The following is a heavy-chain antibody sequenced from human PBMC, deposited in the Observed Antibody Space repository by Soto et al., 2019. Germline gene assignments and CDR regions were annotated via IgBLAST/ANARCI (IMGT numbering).Heavy chain of an antibody. D-gene: IGHD3-3*01. Sequence: GASVKVSCKASGYTFTSYDINWVRQATGQGLEWMGWMNPNSGNTGYAQKFQGRVTMTRNTSISTAYMELSSLRSEDTAVYYCARGCEYYDFWSGYPYYYGMDVWGQGTTVTVSS. CDR3: ARGCEYYDFWSGYPYYYGMDV. V-gene: IGHV1-8*01. J-gene: IGHJ6*02. CDR2: MNPNSGNT. CDR1: GYTFTSYD.